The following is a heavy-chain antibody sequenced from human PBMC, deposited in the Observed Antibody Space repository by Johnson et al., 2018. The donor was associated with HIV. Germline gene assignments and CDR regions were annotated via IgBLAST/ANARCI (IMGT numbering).Heavy chain of an antibody. CDR1: GFTFSDYY. CDR2: ISSSGSTI. Sequence: MQLVESGGGLVKPGGSLRLSCAASGFTFSDYYMSWIRQAPGKGLEWVSYISSSGSTIYYADSVKGRFTISRDNAKNSLYLQMNSLRAEDTAVYYCATPPNHYYDSSGYAFDIWGRGTMVTVSS. J-gene: IGHJ3*02. D-gene: IGHD3-22*01. V-gene: IGHV3-11*04. CDR3: ATPPNHYYDSSGYAFDI.